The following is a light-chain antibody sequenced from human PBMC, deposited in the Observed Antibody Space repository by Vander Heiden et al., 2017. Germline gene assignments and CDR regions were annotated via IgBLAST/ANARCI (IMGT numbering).Light chain of an antibody. CDR2: SNK. J-gene: IGLJ3*02. CDR3: AAWDDSLSGLWV. V-gene: IGLV1-47*02. Sequence: QSVLTQPPSASGTPRQRVTISCSGSSSNIGSNYVYWYQQLPGTAPKLLIYSNKQRPSGVPDRFSGSKSGTSASLAISGLRSEDEGDYYCAAWDDSLSGLWVFGGGTKLTVL. CDR1: SSNIGSNY.